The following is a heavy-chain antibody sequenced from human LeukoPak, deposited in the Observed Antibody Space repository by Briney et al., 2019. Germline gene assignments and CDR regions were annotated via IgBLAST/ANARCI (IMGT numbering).Heavy chain of an antibody. CDR2: IHPEDSYT. CDR1: GYSFTNYW. CDR3: ARRVAGADYYYYGMDV. D-gene: IGHD1-1*01. J-gene: IGHJ6*02. Sequence: GESLKISCVTSGYSFTNYWISWVRQMPGKGLEWVGTIHPEDSYTDYSPSFQGHVTISADKSISTVYLQWSGLKASDNAMYYCARRVAGADYYYYGMDVWGQGTTVTVSS. V-gene: IGHV5-10-1*01.